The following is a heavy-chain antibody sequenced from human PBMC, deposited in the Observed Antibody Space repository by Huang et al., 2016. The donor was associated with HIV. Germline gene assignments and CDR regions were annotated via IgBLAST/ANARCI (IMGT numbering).Heavy chain of an antibody. Sequence: QVHLVQSGAEVKKPGASVKVSCKASGYTFTTYGLSWGRQAPGQGREWMGWINTDNGYKNYAQKVQARVTMTADTSTSTGYMEVRSLRSDDTAVYYCARDFRKGHYYDSNGKRRLLYYYYMDVWGKGTTVIVSS. D-gene: IGHD3-22*01. CDR1: GYTFTTYG. CDR2: INTDNGYK. CDR3: ARDFRKGHYYDSNGKRRLLYYYYMDV. J-gene: IGHJ6*03. V-gene: IGHV1-18*01.